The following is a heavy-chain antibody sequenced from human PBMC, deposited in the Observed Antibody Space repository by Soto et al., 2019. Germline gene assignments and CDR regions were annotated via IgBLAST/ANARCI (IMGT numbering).Heavy chain of an antibody. Sequence: EVQLVESGGGLVQPGGSLRLSCAASGFTFSSYWMSWVRQAPGKGLEWVANIKQDGSEKYYVDSVKGRFTISRDNAKNSLYLQMNSLRAEDTAVYYCAREGYRNYNYYGMDVWGQGTTVTVSS. CDR2: IKQDGSEK. CDR1: GFTFSSYW. V-gene: IGHV3-7*01. D-gene: IGHD5-18*01. CDR3: AREGYRNYNYYGMDV. J-gene: IGHJ6*02.